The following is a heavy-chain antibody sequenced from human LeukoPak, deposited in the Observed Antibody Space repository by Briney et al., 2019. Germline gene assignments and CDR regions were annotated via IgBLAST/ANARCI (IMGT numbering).Heavy chain of an antibody. Sequence: GGSLRLSCAASGFSFSDYTMHWVRQAPGKGLEWVASINHNGNVNYYVDSVKGRFTISRDNAKNSLYLQMSNLRAEDTAVYFCARGGGLDVWGQGATVTVSS. CDR1: GFSFSDYT. CDR2: INHNGNVN. V-gene: IGHV3-7*03. J-gene: IGHJ6*02. D-gene: IGHD3-16*01. CDR3: ARGGGLDV.